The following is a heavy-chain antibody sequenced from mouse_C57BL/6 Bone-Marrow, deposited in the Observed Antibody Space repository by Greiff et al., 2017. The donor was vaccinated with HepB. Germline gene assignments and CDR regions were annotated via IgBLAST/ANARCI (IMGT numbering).Heavy chain of an antibody. CDR3: AGGTYFDY. D-gene: IGHD2-14*01. V-gene: IGHV5-12*01. CDR2: ISNGGGST. J-gene: IGHJ2*01. CDR1: GFTFSDYY. Sequence: DVMLVESGGGLVQPGGSLKLSCAASGFTFSDYYMYCVRQTPEKRLEWVAYISNGGGSTYYPDTVKGRFTISRDNAKNTLYLQMSRLKSEDTAMYYCAGGTYFDYWGQGTTLTVSS.